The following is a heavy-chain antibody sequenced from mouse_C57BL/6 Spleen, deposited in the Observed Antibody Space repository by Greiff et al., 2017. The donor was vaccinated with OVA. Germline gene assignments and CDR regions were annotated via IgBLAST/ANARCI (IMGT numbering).Heavy chain of an antibody. CDR1: GFTFSDYG. Sequence: EVQLQQSGGGLVKPGGSLKLSCAASGFTFSDYGMHWVRQAPEKGLEWVAYISSGSSNIYYADTVKGRFTIYSDNAKNTLFLQITSLRSGDTAMYYCALGSFAYWGQGTLVTVSA. CDR3: ALGSFAY. CDR2: ISSGSSNI. J-gene: IGHJ3*01. V-gene: IGHV5-17*01. D-gene: IGHD4-1*01.